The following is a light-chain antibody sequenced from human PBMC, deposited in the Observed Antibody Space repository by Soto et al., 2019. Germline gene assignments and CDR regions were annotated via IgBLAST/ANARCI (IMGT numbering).Light chain of an antibody. CDR3: QQYNNWPPIT. CDR2: YAS. Sequence: EIMMTQSPATLSVSPGERATLSCRASQSVRNNLAWYQQRRGQAPRLLIYYASTRATGVPARFSGSGSGTEFTLTISSLQSEDSALYYWQQYNNWPPITFGQGTRLEIK. J-gene: IGKJ5*01. V-gene: IGKV3-15*01. CDR1: QSVRNN.